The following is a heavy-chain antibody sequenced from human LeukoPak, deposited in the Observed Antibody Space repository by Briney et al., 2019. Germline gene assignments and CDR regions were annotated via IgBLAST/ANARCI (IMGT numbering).Heavy chain of an antibody. V-gene: IGHV4-38-2*02. J-gene: IGHJ5*02. D-gene: IGHD2-15*01. Sequence: YSIXXGYYWGWIRQPPGKGLEWIGSIYHSGSTYYNPSLKSRVTISVDTSKNQFSLKLSSVTAADTAVYYCARXRXQGXIVVALNWFDPWGQGTLVTVSS. CDR1: YSIXXGYY. CDR3: ARXRXQGXIVVALNWFDP. CDR2: IYHSGST.